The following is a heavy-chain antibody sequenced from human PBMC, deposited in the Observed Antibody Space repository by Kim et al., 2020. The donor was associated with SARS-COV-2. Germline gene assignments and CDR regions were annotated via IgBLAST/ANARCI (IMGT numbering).Heavy chain of an antibody. CDR3: ALGYCSGGSCYVGY. J-gene: IGHJ4*02. D-gene: IGHD2-15*01. Sequence: NPSLKSRVTISVDTSKNQFSLKLSSVTAADTAVYYCALGYCSGGSCYVGYWGQGTLVTVSS. V-gene: IGHV4-31*02.